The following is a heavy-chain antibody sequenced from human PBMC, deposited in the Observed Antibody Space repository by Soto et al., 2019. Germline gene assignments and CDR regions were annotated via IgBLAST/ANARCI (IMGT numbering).Heavy chain of an antibody. D-gene: IGHD2-15*01. CDR2: IWYDGSNK. Sequence: QVQLVESGGGVVQPGRSLRLSCAASGFTFSSYGMHWVRQAPGKGLEWVAVIWYDGSNKYYADSVKGRFTISRDNSKNTLYLQMNSLRAEDTAVYYCARYCSGGSCQNYYYGMDVWGQGTTVAVSS. CDR3: ARYCSGGSCQNYYYGMDV. V-gene: IGHV3-33*01. J-gene: IGHJ6*02. CDR1: GFTFSSYG.